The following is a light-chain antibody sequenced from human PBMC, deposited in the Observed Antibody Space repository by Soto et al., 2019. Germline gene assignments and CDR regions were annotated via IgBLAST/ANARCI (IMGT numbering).Light chain of an antibody. CDR1: QSVSIY. Sequence: EIEMTQSPASLASSRGERTTITCRASQSVSIYLAWYQQKPGKAPRLLIYDVSNVSSGIPARFSGSGSGTDFTLTISSLEPEDFAVYSCQQRGNWPITFGQGTQLEI. V-gene: IGKV3-11*01. CDR2: DVS. J-gene: IGKJ5*01. CDR3: QQRGNWPIT.